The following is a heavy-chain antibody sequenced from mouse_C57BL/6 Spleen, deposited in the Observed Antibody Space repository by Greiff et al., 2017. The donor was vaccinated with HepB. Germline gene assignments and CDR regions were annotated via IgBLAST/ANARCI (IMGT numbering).Heavy chain of an antibody. CDR3: ARDWGRGFAY. Sequence: EVQLVESGGDLVKPGGSLKLSCAASGFTFSSYGMSWVRQTPDKRLEWVATISSGGSYTYYPDSVKGRFTISRDNAKNTLYLQMSSLKSEDTAMYYCARDWGRGFAYWGQGTLVTVSA. J-gene: IGHJ3*01. V-gene: IGHV5-6*01. CDR1: GFTFSSYG. CDR2: ISSGGSYT. D-gene: IGHD4-1*01.